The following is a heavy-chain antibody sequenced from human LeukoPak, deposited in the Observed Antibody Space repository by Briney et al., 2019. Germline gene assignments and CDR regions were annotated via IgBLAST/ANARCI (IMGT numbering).Heavy chain of an antibody. V-gene: IGHV3-23*01. CDR1: GFTFNVYG. CDR3: AKAPVTTCRGAYCYPFDY. J-gene: IGHJ4*02. Sequence: GGSLRLSCAASGFTFNVYGMSWVRQAPGKGLEWVSAISDSGNTYHADSVTGRFTISRDSSKNTLFLQMNRLRPEDAAVYYCAKAPVTTCRGAYCYPFDYWGQGTLVTVSS. CDR2: ISDSGNT. D-gene: IGHD2-21*01.